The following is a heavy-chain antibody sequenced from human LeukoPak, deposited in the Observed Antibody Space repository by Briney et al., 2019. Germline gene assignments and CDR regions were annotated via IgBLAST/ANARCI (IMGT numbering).Heavy chain of an antibody. J-gene: IGHJ3*02. CDR3: ARDYYDSSGYYSGAFDI. V-gene: IGHV1-2*02. Sequence: ASVKVSCKASGYTFTGYYMHWVRQAPGQGLEWMGWINPNSGGTNYAQKFQGRVTMTRDTSISTAYMELSRLRSDDTAVYYCARDYYDSSGYYSGAFDIWGQGTMVTVSS. D-gene: IGHD3-22*01. CDR1: GYTFTGYY. CDR2: INPNSGGT.